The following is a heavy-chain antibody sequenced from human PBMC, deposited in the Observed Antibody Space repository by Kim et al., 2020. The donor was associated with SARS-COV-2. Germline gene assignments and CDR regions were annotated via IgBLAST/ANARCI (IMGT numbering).Heavy chain of an antibody. Sequence: GESLKISCKGSGYSFTSYWIGWVRQMPGKGLEWMGIIYPGDSDTRYSPSFQGQVTISADKSISTAYLQWSSLKASDTAMYYCARDIVVVPATSGWSYDSYYHYGMDVWGQGTTVTVSS. CDR3: ARDIVVVPATSGWSYDSYYHYGMDV. V-gene: IGHV5-51*01. D-gene: IGHD2-2*01. J-gene: IGHJ6*02. CDR2: IYPGDSDT. CDR1: GYSFTSYW.